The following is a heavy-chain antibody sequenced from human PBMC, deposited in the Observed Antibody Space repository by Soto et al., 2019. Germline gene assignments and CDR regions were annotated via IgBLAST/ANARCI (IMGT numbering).Heavy chain of an antibody. CDR2: IIPIFGTA. J-gene: IGHJ6*02. CDR1: GGTFSSYA. Sequence: AASVKVSCKASGGTFSSYAISWVRQAPGQGLEWMGGIIPIFGTANYAQKFQGRVTITADESTSTAYMELSSLRSEDTAVYYCARDFGYSSSSGVWGQGTTVTVSS. V-gene: IGHV1-69*13. D-gene: IGHD6-13*01. CDR3: ARDFGYSSSSGV.